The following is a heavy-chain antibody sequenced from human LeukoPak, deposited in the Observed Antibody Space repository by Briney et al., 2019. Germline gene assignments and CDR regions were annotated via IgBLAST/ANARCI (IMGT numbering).Heavy chain of an antibody. CDR1: GGSISSGSYY. CDR2: IYTSGST. Sequence: PSETLSLTCTVSGGSISSGSYYWSWIRQPAGKGLEWIGRIYTSGSTNYNPSLESRVTISVDTSKNQFSLKLSSVTAADTAVYYCARGDTAMDTVDYWGQGTLVTVSS. D-gene: IGHD5-18*01. CDR3: ARGDTAMDTVDY. V-gene: IGHV4-61*02. J-gene: IGHJ4*02.